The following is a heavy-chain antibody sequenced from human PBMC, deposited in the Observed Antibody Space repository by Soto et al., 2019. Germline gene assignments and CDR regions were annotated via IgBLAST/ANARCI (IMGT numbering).Heavy chain of an antibody. Sequence: ASVKVSCKASGYTFTSYYINWVRQATGQGLEWMGWMNPNSGNTGYAQKFQGRVTMTRNTSISTAYMELSSLRSEDTAVYYCARGAYYDFWSGYYYYYYYMDVWGKGTTVTVSS. CDR3: ARGAYYDFWSGYYYYYYYMDV. V-gene: IGHV1-8*01. D-gene: IGHD3-3*01. CDR1: GYTFTSYY. J-gene: IGHJ6*03. CDR2: MNPNSGNT.